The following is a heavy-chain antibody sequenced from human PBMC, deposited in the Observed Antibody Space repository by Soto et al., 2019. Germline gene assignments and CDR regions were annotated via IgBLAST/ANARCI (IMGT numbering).Heavy chain of an antibody. V-gene: IGHV3-30-3*01. CDR1: GFTFSNYV. CDR2: IAYDGNDK. D-gene: IGHD3-22*01. CDR3: ERVRTGGGYQKYYYYGMYV. Sequence: GGSLRLSCAASGFTFSNYVMHWVRQAPGKGLEWVAVIAYDGNDKYYADSVKGRFTISRDNFKNTLYLQMNSLRAEDTAVYYCERVRTGGGYQKYYYYGMYVWVQGTTGTVS. J-gene: IGHJ6*02.